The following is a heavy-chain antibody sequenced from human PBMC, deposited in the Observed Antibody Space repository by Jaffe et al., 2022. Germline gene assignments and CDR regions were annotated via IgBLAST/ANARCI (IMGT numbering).Heavy chain of an antibody. V-gene: IGHV4-4*02. Sequence: QVQLQESGPGLVKPSGTLSLTCAVSGGSISSSNWWSWVRQPPGKGLEWIGEIYHSGSTNYNPSLKSRVTISVDKSKNQFSLKLSSVTAADTAVYYCARDLSGAVAGTRDAFDIWGQGTMVTVSS. CDR2: IYHSGST. CDR1: GGSISSSNW. CDR3: ARDLSGAVAGTRDAFDI. D-gene: IGHD6-19*01. J-gene: IGHJ3*02.